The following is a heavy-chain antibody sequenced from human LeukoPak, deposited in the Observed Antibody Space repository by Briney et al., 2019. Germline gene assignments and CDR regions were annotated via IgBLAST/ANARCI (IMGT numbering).Heavy chain of an antibody. V-gene: IGHV3-21*01. CDR2: ISSSSSYI. D-gene: IGHD5-18*01. J-gene: IGHJ4*02. Sequence: GGSLRHSCAASGFTFSSYSMNWVRQAPGKGLEWVSSISSSSSYIYYADSVKGRFTISRDNAKNSLYLQMNSLRAEDTAVYYCARERVGYSYGATCFDYWGQGTLVTVSS. CDR1: GFTFSSYS. CDR3: ARERVGYSYGATCFDY.